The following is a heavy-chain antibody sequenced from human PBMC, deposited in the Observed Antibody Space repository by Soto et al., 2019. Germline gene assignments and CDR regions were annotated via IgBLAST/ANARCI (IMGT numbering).Heavy chain of an antibody. CDR1: GFTFSNYW. V-gene: IGHV3-74*01. CDR2: INGDGTGT. CDR3: GRGASGSYRLDY. D-gene: IGHD3-10*01. Sequence: EVQLVESGGGLVQPGGSLRLSCAASGFTFSNYWMHWVRQAPVKGLVWVSRINGDGTGTNYADSVKGQFTISRDNAKNTLYLQMNSLRAEDTAVYYCGRGASGSYRLDYWGQGTLVTVSS. J-gene: IGHJ4*02.